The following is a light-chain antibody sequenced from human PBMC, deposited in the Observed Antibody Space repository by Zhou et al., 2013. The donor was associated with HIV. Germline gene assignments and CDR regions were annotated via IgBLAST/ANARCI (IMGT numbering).Light chain of an antibody. Sequence: DIQMTQSPSSLSASVGDRVTVTCRASQSISSYLNWYQQTPGKAPKLLIYAASSLQTGVPSRFSGSGSGTDFTLTISSLQPEDFATYYCQQCDSYPYTFGQGTNLEIK. J-gene: IGKJ2*01. V-gene: IGKV1-39*01. CDR1: QSISSY. CDR2: AAS. CDR3: QQCDSYPYT.